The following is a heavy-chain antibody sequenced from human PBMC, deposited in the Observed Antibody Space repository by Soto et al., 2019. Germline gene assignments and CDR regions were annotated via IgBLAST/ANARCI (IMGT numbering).Heavy chain of an antibody. Sequence: SETLSLTCAVYGGSFSGYYWSWIRQPPGKGLEWIGEINHSGSTNYNPSLKSRVTISVDTSKNQFSLKLSSVTAADTAVYYCARGYTIDYWGQGTLVTGSS. CDR2: INHSGST. CDR3: ARGYTIDY. CDR1: GGSFSGYY. V-gene: IGHV4-34*01. D-gene: IGHD5-18*01. J-gene: IGHJ4*02.